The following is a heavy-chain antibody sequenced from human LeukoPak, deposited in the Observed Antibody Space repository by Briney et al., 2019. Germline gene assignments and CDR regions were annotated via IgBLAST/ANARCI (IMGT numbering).Heavy chain of an antibody. J-gene: IGHJ3*02. V-gene: IGHV4-39*07. CDR2: FYYSGGT. CDR1: GGSITSSSYY. Sequence: SETLSLTCSVSGGSITSSSYYWGWIRQPPEKGLQWIGSFYYSGGTHYSPSLESRVTMSVDTSNNQLSLKLNSVTAADTAVYYCARDLSFIDAFDIWGQGTMVTVSS. D-gene: IGHD3-16*02. CDR3: ARDLSFIDAFDI.